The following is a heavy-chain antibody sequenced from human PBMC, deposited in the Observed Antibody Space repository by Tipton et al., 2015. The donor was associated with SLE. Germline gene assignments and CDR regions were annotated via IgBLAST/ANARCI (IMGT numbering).Heavy chain of an antibody. V-gene: IGHV4-61*09. CDR2: FSSSGGT. D-gene: IGHD3-10*01. J-gene: IGHJ4*02. CDR3: ARLSPLWFGEYTEY. Sequence: TLSLTCSVSGGSITSGSNYYWTWIRQPAGKGLEWIGHFSSSGGTNYNTSLKSRVTISADTSKNEISLKMTSVTAADTAVYYCARLSPLWFGEYTEYWGQGTLVTVTS. CDR1: GGSITSGSNYY.